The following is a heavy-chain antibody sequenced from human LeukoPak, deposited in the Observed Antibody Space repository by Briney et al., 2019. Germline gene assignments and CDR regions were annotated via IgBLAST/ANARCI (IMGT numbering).Heavy chain of an antibody. CDR3: ARYATRNGPNWFYP. J-gene: IGHJ5*02. Sequence: PSETLSLTCTVSGGSFSIYYWSWIRQPPGKGLEWIGWIHSTGTTKYNPSLTGLVTISVTTSKNQFSLKFTSVTAADTAFNYGARYATRNGPNWFYPWGRETLVTVSP. D-gene: IGHD2-8*01. CDR2: IHSTGTT. CDR1: GGSFSIYY. V-gene: IGHV4-59*01.